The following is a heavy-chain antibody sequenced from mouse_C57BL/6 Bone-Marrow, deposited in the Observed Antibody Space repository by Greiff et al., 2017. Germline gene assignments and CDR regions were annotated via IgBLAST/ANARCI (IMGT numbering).Heavy chain of an antibody. Sequence: QVQLQQPGAELVKPGASVKLSCKASGYTFTSYWMHWVKQRPGQGLEWIGMIHPNSGSTNYNEKFKSKATLTVDKSSSTAYMQLSSLTSEDSAVYFLARRGWNTGYLDYWGQGTTLTVSS. J-gene: IGHJ2*01. CDR3: ARRGWNTGYLDY. D-gene: IGHD3-3*01. CDR2: IHPNSGST. CDR1: GYTFTSYW. V-gene: IGHV1-64*01.